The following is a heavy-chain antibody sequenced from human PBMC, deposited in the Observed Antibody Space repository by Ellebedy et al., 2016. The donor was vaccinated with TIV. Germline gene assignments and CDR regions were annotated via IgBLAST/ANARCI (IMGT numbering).Heavy chain of an antibody. CDR2: IKSKTDGGTT. V-gene: IGHV3-15*01. CDR1: GFTFSNAW. J-gene: IGHJ4*02. D-gene: IGHD3-22*01. CDR3: TSDYRYYYDSKGPWG. Sequence: GESLKISCAASGFTFSNAWMSWVRQAPGKGLEWVGRIKSKTDGGTTDYAAPVKGRFTISRDVSKNTLYLQMHSMKTEDTAVYYCTSDYRYYYDSKGPWGWGQGTLVTVSS.